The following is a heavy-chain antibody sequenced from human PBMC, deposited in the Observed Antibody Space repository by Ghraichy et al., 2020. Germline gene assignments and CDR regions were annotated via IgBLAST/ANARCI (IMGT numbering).Heavy chain of an antibody. CDR1: GGSISSHY. CDR2: ISYSGST. D-gene: IGHD6-13*01. J-gene: IGHJ5*02. CDR3: ARERYNSPISPYSYFDP. V-gene: IGHV4-59*11. Sequence: SETLSLTCTVSGGSISSHYWSWIRQPPGKGLEWIGYISYSGSTNYNPSLKSRVTILADTSKNQFSLKLSSVTAADTAVYYCARERYNSPISPYSYFDPWGQGTLVTVSS.